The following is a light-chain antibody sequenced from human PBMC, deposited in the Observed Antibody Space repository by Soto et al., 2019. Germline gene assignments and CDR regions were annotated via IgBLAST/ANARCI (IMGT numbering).Light chain of an antibody. Sequence: EIVLTQSPATLSLSPGERATLSCRASQSVSSYLAWYQQKPGQAPRLLIYDASNRATGIPARFSGSGSGTEFTLTISSLQPEDFATYYCQQLNSYPQVTFGGGTKVDIK. V-gene: IGKV3-11*01. CDR2: DAS. J-gene: IGKJ4*01. CDR3: QQLNSYPQVT. CDR1: QSVSSY.